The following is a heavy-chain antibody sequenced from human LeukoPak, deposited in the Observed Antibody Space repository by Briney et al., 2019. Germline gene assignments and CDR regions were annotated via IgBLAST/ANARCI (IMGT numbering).Heavy chain of an antibody. CDR1: GGSFSGYH. CDR2: INHSGST. Sequence: PSETLSLTCAVYGGSFSGYHWSWLRQPPVKGLEWIGDINHSGSTYYNPSLKSRVTISVDTSKNQFSLKLSSVTAADTAVYYCARSRNQNSIATRRGYGMDGWGQGTTVTVSS. CDR3: ARSRNQNSIATRRGYGMDG. V-gene: IGHV4-34*01. D-gene: IGHD6-6*01. J-gene: IGHJ6*02.